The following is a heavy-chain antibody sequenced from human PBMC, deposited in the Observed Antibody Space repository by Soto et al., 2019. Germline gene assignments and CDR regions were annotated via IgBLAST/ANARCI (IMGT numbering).Heavy chain of an antibody. CDR3: ARGQVVAAEP. CDR2: IYHSGST. CDR1: GGSISSGGYS. V-gene: IGHV4-30-2*01. J-gene: IGHJ5*02. Sequence: QLQLQESGSGLVKPSQTLSLTCAVSGGSISSGGYSWSWIRQPPGKGLEWIGYIYHSGSTYYNPSLMSRVTRAVDRSKNQFSLKLIAVTAAATAVYYCARGQVVAAEPWGQGTLVTVSS. D-gene: IGHD2-15*01.